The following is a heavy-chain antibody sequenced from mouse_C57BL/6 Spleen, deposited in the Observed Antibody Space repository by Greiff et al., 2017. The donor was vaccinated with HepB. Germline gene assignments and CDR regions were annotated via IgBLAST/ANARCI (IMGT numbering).Heavy chain of an antibody. D-gene: IGHD5-1*01. CDR1: GYTFTDYN. V-gene: IGHV1-22*01. Sequence: VQLKESGPELVKPGASVKMSCKASGYTFTDYNMHWVKQSHGKSLEWIGYINPNNGGTSYNQKFKGKATLTVNKSSSTAYMELRSLTSEDSAVYYCARYLYAMDYWGQGTSVTVSS. CDR3: ARYLYAMDY. CDR2: INPNNGGT. J-gene: IGHJ4*01.